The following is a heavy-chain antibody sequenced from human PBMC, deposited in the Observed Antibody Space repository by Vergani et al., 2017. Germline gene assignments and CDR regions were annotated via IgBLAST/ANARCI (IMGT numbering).Heavy chain of an antibody. D-gene: IGHD3-9*01. Sequence: EVQLVQSGAEMKQPGATVKISCKVSGYTFTDYYMHWVQQAPGKGLKWMGHVDPTHGDTVYADKVQGKITITRDTSTSTVYVEVTSLRSDDTAVYYCAREPPLTGFFDYWGQGTLVTVSS. CDR3: AREPPLTGFFDY. J-gene: IGHJ4*02. V-gene: IGHV1-69-2*01. CDR2: VDPTHGDT. CDR1: GYTFTDYY.